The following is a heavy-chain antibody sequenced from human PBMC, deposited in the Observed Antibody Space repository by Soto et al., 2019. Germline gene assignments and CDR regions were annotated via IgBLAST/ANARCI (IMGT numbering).Heavy chain of an antibody. J-gene: IGHJ6*02. Sequence: GGSLRLSCAASGFTFSSYGMHWVRQAPGKGLEWVAVIWYDGSNKYYADSVKGRFTISRDNSKNTLYLQMNSLRAEDTAVYYCARALQSEYYYGSGSYYNNYYGMDVWGQGTTVTVSS. CDR2: IWYDGSNK. CDR3: ARALQSEYYYGSGSYYNNYYGMDV. V-gene: IGHV3-33*01. CDR1: GFTFSSYG. D-gene: IGHD3-10*01.